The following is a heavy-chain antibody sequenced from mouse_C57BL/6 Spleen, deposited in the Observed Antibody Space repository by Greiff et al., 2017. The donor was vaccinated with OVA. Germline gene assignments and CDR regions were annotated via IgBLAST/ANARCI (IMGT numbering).Heavy chain of an antibody. Sequence: QVQLQQSGAELVRPGASVTLSCKASGYTFTDYDMHWVKQTPVHGLEWIGAIDPETGGTAYNQKFKGKAILTADKSSSTAYMELRSLTSEDSAVYYCTREDMVTTDAMEYRGQGTSGTGSS. V-gene: IGHV1-15*01. CDR1: GYTFTDYD. J-gene: IGHJ4*01. CDR3: TREDMVTTDAMEY. CDR2: IDPETGGT. D-gene: IGHD2-2*01.